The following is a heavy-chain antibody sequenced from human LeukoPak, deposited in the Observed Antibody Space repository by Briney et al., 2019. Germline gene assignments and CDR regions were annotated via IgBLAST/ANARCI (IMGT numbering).Heavy chain of an antibody. Sequence: GGSLRLSCAASEFTFSNYAMIWVRQAPGKGLDWVSTISSSGGSTYYADSVKGRFTISRDNSKNTLYLQMNSLRAEDTALYYCAKDRESTYGLGAFDMWGQGTMVTVSS. V-gene: IGHV3-23*01. J-gene: IGHJ3*02. CDR2: ISSSGGST. CDR1: EFTFSNYA. CDR3: AKDRESTYGLGAFDM. D-gene: IGHD3-10*01.